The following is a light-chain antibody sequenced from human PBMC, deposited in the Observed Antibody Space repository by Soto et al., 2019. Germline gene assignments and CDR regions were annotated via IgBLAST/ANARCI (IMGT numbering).Light chain of an antibody. Sequence: QSALTQPRSVSGSPGQSVTISCTGTSSDVDGYNYVSWYQQHPGKAPKLMIYDVSERPSGVPDRFSGPKSGNTASLTISGLQAEDEADYYCCSYAGSYTSYVFGTGTKLTVL. CDR1: SSDVDGYNY. J-gene: IGLJ1*01. CDR3: CSYAGSYTSYV. V-gene: IGLV2-11*01. CDR2: DVS.